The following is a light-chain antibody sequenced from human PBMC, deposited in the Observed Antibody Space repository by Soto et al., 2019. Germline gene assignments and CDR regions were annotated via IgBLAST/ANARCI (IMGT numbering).Light chain of an antibody. J-gene: IGKJ1*01. CDR3: HQCDSSPWT. V-gene: IGKV3-20*01. Sequence: EIVLTQSPGTLSLSPGERATLSCRASQSLSSNYLAWYQQRPGQAPRLLIYGASSRATGIPDRFSGSGSGTDFTLTISRLEPEDFAVFYFHQCDSSPWTFGQGTQVESK. CDR1: QSLSSNY. CDR2: GAS.